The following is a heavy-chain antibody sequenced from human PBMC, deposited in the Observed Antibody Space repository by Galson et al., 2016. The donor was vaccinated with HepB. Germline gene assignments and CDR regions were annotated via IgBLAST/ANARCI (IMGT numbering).Heavy chain of an antibody. V-gene: IGHV3-48*04. J-gene: IGHJ6*01. D-gene: IGHD1-20*01. Sequence: SLRLSCAASGFTFSYYTMNWVRQAPGKGLEWVSYISSGSITIYYADSVKGRFTISRDNAKNSLYLQMNSLRAEDTAVYYCARDRLTGTTENDHYYYGLDVWGQGTTVTVSS. CDR3: ARDRLTGTTENDHYYYGLDV. CDR1: GFTFSYYT. CDR2: ISSGSITI.